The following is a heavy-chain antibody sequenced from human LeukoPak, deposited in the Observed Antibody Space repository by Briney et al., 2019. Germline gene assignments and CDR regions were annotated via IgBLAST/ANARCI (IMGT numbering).Heavy chain of an antibody. Sequence: GASVKVSCKASGYTFTGYYMHWVRQAPGQGLEWMGIINPSGGSTSYAQKFQGRVTMTRDMSTSTVYMELSSLRSEDTAVYYCARDREYYDILTGQGHNWFDPWGQGTLVTVSS. CDR3: ARDREYYDILTGQGHNWFDP. CDR2: INPSGGST. V-gene: IGHV1-46*01. D-gene: IGHD3-9*01. CDR1: GYTFTGYY. J-gene: IGHJ5*02.